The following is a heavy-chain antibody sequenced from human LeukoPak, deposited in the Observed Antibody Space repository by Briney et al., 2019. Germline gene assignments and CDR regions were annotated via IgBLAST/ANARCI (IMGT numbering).Heavy chain of an antibody. CDR3: AKELYYDILTGHTFDY. J-gene: IGHJ4*02. CDR1: GFTFSSYA. D-gene: IGHD3-9*01. CDR2: ISYDGSNK. V-gene: IGHV3-30*04. Sequence: PGGSLRLSCAASGFTFSSYAMHWVRQAPGKGLEWVAVISYDGSNKYYADSVKGRFTISRDNSKNTLYLQMNSLRAEDTVVYYCAKELYYDILTGHTFDYWGQGTLVTVSS.